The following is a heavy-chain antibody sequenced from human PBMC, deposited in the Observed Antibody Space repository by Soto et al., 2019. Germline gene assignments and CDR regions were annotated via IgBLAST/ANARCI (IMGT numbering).Heavy chain of an antibody. J-gene: IGHJ6*02. CDR1: GGSISSGGYY. V-gene: IGHV4-31*03. Sequence: KTSETLSLTCTVSGGSISSGGYYWSWIRQHPGKGLEWIGYIYYSGSTYYNPSLKSRVTISVDTSKNQFSLKLSSVTAADTAVYYCARDLWGSGSYSDYGMDVWGQGTTVTVSS. CDR3: ARDLWGSGSYSDYGMDV. CDR2: IYYSGST. D-gene: IGHD3-10*01.